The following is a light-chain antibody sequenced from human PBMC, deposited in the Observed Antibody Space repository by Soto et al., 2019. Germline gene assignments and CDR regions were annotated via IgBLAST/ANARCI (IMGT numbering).Light chain of an antibody. CDR3: WSYAGSNTYV. CDR1: KSDIGVYNY. J-gene: IGLJ1*01. CDR2: EVV. V-gene: IGLV2-8*01. Sequence: QSVLTQPPSASGSPGQSVTISCTGTKSDIGVYNYVSWYQHHPGKAPRLIIYEVVPRPSGVPDRFSGSKSGNTASLTVSGLLEADEEDEFCWSYAGSNTYVFGSGTKLTVL.